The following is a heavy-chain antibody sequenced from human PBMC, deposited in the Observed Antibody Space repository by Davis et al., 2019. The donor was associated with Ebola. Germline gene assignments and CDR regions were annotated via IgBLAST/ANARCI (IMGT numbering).Heavy chain of an antibody. CDR2: ISGSGVST. D-gene: IGHD6-19*01. CDR3: AKSGSGWYFLDY. V-gene: IGHV3-23*01. CDR1: GFTFSSYW. Sequence: GESLKISCAASGFTFSSYWMSWVRQAPGKGLEWVSPISGSGVSTYYADSVKGRFTISRDNSKNTLYLQMNSLRAEDTAVYYCAKSGSGWYFLDYWGQGTLVTVSS. J-gene: IGHJ4*02.